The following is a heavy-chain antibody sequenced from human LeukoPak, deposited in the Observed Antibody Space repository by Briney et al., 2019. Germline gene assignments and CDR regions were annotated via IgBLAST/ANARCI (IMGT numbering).Heavy chain of an antibody. V-gene: IGHV4-34*01. CDR1: AGSLSGYY. CDR2: INHSGST. Sequence: SETLSLTCAVYAGSLSGYYWIWNRPPPGKGLEWIGEINHSGSTTYNPSLKSRVALSVDTSRNQVSLKLTSLTAADAAVYFCARSLLWPTGTFDIWGQGTM. D-gene: IGHD2-8*02. CDR3: ARSLLWPTGTFDI. J-gene: IGHJ3*02.